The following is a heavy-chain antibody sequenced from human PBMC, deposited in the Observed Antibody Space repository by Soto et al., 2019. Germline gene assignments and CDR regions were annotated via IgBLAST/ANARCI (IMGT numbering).Heavy chain of an antibody. CDR3: AKSVYYDFWSGYYIDY. Sequence: TGGSLRLSCAASGFTFSSYAMSWVRQAPGKGLEWVSAISGSGGSTYYADSVKGRFTISRDNSKNTLYLQMNSLRAEDTAVYYCAKSVYYDFWSGYYIDYWGQGTLVTVSS. CDR1: GFTFSSYA. J-gene: IGHJ4*02. V-gene: IGHV3-23*01. CDR2: ISGSGGST. D-gene: IGHD3-3*01.